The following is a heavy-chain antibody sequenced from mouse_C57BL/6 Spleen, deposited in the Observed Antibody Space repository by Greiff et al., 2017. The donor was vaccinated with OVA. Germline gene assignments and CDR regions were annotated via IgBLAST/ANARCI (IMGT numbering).Heavy chain of an antibody. CDR2: IDPSDSET. Sequence: VQLQQPGAELVRPGSSVKLSCKASGYTFTSYWMHWVKQRPIQGLEWIGNIDPSDSETHYNQKFKDKATLTVDKSSSTAYMQLSSLTSEDSAVYYCARLFYYYAMDYWGQGTSVTVSS. CDR3: ARLFYYYAMDY. V-gene: IGHV1-52*01. CDR1: GYTFTSYW. J-gene: IGHJ4*01.